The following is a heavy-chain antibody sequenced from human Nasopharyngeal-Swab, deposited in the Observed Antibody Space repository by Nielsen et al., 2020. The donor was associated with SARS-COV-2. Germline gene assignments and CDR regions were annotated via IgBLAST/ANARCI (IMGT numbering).Heavy chain of an antibody. V-gene: IGHV3-66*01. CDR1: GFTVSSHY. D-gene: IGHD2-15*01. Sequence: GESLKTSCAASGFTVSSHYMSWVRQAPGTGLEWVSVIYSGGSTYYADSVKGRFTISRDNSKNTLYLQMNSLRAEDTAVYYCATSLLGYCSGGSCYAFYGMDVWGQGTTVTVSS. CDR2: IYSGGST. J-gene: IGHJ6*02. CDR3: ATSLLGYCSGGSCYAFYGMDV.